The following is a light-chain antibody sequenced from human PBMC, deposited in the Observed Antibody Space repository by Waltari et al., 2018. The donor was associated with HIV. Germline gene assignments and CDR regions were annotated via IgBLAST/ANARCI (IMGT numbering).Light chain of an antibody. CDR2: GST. CDR3: QSYDSSLSGSV. Sequence: QSVLTQPPSVSGAPGQRVTISCTGSRSNIGAGYDVHWYQQLPGTTPKLLHYGSTHLPAGVPARFSGPKSGTSASLAITGLQAEDEADYYCQSYDSSLSGSVFGGGTKLTVL. J-gene: IGLJ2*01. V-gene: IGLV1-40*01. CDR1: RSNIGAGYD.